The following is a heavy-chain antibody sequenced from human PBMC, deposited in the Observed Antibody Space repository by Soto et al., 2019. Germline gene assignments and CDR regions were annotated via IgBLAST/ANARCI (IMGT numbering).Heavy chain of an antibody. Sequence: QVQLQESGPGLVKPSQTLSLNCSVSGGSRNSGDYYWSWIRQHAGQGLEWIGYIYYSGTTYYNPSLKSRVTISIDTSKNQFSLEMSSVTAADTAVYYCARVRGHAFDIRGQGTMVTVSS. V-gene: IGHV4-31*03. CDR2: IYYSGTT. CDR3: ARVRGHAFDI. D-gene: IGHD3-10*01. J-gene: IGHJ3*02. CDR1: GGSRNSGDYY.